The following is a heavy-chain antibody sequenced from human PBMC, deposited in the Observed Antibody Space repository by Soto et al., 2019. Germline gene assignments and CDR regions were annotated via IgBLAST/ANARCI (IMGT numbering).Heavy chain of an antibody. V-gene: IGHV1-3*04. J-gene: IGHJ4*02. D-gene: IGHD3-22*01. Sequence: ASVKVSCKASGYTFTSYAIYWVRQAPGQRLEWMGWINTGNGNTKYSEKFQGRVTITRDTSTSTAYMELNSLRSEDTAVYYCAREAISGYSVFDYWGQGALVTVSS. CDR3: AREAISGYSVFDY. CDR2: INTGNGNT. CDR1: GYTFTSYA.